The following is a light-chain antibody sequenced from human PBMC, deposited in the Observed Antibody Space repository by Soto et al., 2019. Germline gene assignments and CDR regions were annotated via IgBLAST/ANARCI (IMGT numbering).Light chain of an antibody. Sequence: QSVLTQPPSASGTPGQRVTISCSGSSSNIGSNYVYWYQQLPGTVPQLLIYRNSERPSGVPDRFSGSKSGTSASLAISGLRSEEEADYYGAAWDDSLSGVVFGGGTKLTVL. V-gene: IGLV1-47*01. CDR3: AAWDDSLSGVV. CDR1: SSNIGSNY. CDR2: RNS. J-gene: IGLJ2*01.